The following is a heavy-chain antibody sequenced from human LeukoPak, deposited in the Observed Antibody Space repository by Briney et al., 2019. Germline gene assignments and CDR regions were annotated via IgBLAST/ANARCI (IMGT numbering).Heavy chain of an antibody. CDR2: IYYSGST. J-gene: IGHJ4*02. Sequence: SETLSLTCTVPGGSISSYYWSWIRQPPGKGLEWIGYIYYSGSTNYNPSLKSRVTISVDTSKNQFSLKLSSVTAADTAVYYCARADYDYVWGSYRQITFDYWGQGTLVTVSS. V-gene: IGHV4-59*01. CDR1: GGSISSYY. D-gene: IGHD3-16*02. CDR3: ARADYDYVWGSYRQITFDY.